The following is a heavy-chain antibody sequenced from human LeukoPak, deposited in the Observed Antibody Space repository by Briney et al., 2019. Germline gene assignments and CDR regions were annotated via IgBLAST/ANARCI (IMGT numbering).Heavy chain of an antibody. V-gene: IGHV4-38-2*01. CDR3: ARHAYCSGGSCPDF. J-gene: IGHJ4*02. Sequence: PSETLSLTCAVSGYSISSGYYWGWIRQPPGKGLEWIGSIFRSGSTHYHPPLKSRVTISVDTSKNQFSLKLSSVTAADTAVYYCARHAYCSGGSCPDFWGQGTLVTVSS. D-gene: IGHD2-15*01. CDR2: IFRSGST. CDR1: GYSISSGYY.